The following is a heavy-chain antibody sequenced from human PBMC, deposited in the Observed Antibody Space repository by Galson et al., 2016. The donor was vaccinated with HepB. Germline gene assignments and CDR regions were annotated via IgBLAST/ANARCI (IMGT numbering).Heavy chain of an antibody. J-gene: IGHJ4*02. Sequence: SLRLSCAAPGFTFSNYAMSWVRQAPGKGLEWVSTITGNGDTTYYADSVKGRFTISRDNSKNTLYLLMNSLRAEDTAVYYCANDWTTAGAYHYGGYWGQGTQVIVSS. D-gene: IGHD4-17*01. CDR1: GFTFSNYA. V-gene: IGHV3-23*01. CDR3: ANDWTTAGAYHYGGY. CDR2: ITGNGDTT.